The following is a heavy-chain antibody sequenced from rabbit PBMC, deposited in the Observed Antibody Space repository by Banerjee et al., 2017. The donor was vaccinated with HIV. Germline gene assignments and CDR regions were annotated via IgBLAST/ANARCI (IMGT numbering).Heavy chain of an antibody. CDR3: ARAPVNYAGYAGYGPYYFNL. D-gene: IGHD7-1*01. CDR1: GFSFSSSYY. V-gene: IGHV1S40*01. CDR2: IYAGSSGST. Sequence: QSLEESGGDLVKPGASLTLTCTASGFSFSSSYYMCWVRQAPGKGLEWIACIYAGSSGSTYYASWAKDRFTISKTSSTTVTLQMTSLTAADTATYFCARAPVNYAGYAGYGPYYFNLWGPGTLVTVS. J-gene: IGHJ4*01.